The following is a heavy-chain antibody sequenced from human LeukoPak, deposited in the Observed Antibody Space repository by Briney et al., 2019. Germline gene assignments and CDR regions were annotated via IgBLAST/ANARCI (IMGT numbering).Heavy chain of an antibody. V-gene: IGHV4-59*01. D-gene: IGHD5-24*01. CDR3: ARAVVEMATLRAFDI. Sequence: PSETLSLTCTVSGGSIRDYFWSWIRQSPGKGLEWIGYIQHSGSTNYNPSLKSRVSISVDTSKNQFSLKLSSVTAADTAVYYCARAVVEMATLRAFDIWGQGTMVTVSS. CDR1: GGSIRDYF. CDR2: IQHSGST. J-gene: IGHJ3*02.